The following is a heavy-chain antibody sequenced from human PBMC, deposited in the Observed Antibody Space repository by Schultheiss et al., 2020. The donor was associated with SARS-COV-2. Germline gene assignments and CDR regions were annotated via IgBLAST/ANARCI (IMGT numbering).Heavy chain of an antibody. V-gene: IGHV4-4*02. CDR2: IYHSGST. Sequence: SETLSLTCAVSGGSISSSNWWSWVRQPPGKGLEWIGEIYHSGSTNYNPSLESRVSISVDTSKNQFSLNLRSVTAADTAVYYCARGDYSDNSGFYVDAFDIWGQGTMVTVSS. CDR3: ARGDYSDNSGFYVDAFDI. D-gene: IGHD3-22*01. J-gene: IGHJ3*02. CDR1: GGSISSSNW.